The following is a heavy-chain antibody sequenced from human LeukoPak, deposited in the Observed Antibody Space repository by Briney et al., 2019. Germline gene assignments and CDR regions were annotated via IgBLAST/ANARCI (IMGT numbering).Heavy chain of an antibody. Sequence: SETLSLTCTVSGGSISSYYWSWTRQPPGKGLEWIGYIYYSGSTNYNPSLKSRVTISVDTSKNQFSLKLSSVTAADTAVYYCARMRLHYDILTGYYSTFDYWGQGTLVTVSS. CDR3: ARMRLHYDILTGYYSTFDY. V-gene: IGHV4-59*01. CDR2: IYYSGST. D-gene: IGHD3-9*01. J-gene: IGHJ4*02. CDR1: GGSISSYY.